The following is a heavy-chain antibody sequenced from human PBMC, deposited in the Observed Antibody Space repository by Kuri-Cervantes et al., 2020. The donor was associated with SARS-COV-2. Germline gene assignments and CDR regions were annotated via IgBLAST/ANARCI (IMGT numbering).Heavy chain of an antibody. V-gene: IGHV4-34*01. CDR1: GGSFSGYY. CDR2: INHSGST. Sequence: ESLKISCAVYGGSFSGYYWSWIRQPPGKGLEWIGEINHSGSTNYNPSLKSRVTISVDTSKNQFSLKLSSVTAADTAVYYCGSVPGIGYYFDYWGQGTLVTVSS. D-gene: IGHD3-10*01. J-gene: IGHJ4*02. CDR3: GSVPGIGYYFDY.